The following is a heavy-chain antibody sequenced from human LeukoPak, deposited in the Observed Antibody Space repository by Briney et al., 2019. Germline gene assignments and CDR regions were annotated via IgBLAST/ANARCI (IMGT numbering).Heavy chain of an antibody. V-gene: IGHV3-21*01. D-gene: IGHD1-26*01. J-gene: IGHJ4*02. CDR1: GFTFSSYS. Sequence: GGSLRLSCAASGFTFSSYSMNWVRQAPGKGLEWASSISSSTTYISYADSVKGRFTISRDNAKNSLYLQMNSLRAEDTAVYYCARGAAGYVGASSFDYWGQGTLVTVSS. CDR3: ARGAAGYVGASSFDY. CDR2: ISSSTTYI.